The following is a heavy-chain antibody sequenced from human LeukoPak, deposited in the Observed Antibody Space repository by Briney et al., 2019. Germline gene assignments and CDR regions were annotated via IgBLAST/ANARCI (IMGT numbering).Heavy chain of an antibody. CDR1: GYTFTSYY. V-gene: IGHV1-46*01. D-gene: IGHD1-7*01. Sequence: ASVKVSCKASGYTFTSYYMHWVRQAPGQGLGWMGIINPSGGSTSYAQKFQGRVTMTRDMSTSTVYMELSSLRSEDTAVYYCAREPTGTTPGNWFDPWGQGTLVTVSS. CDR2: INPSGGST. J-gene: IGHJ5*02. CDR3: AREPTGTTPGNWFDP.